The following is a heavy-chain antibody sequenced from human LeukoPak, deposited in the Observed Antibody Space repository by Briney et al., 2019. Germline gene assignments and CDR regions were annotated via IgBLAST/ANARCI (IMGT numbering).Heavy chain of an antibody. J-gene: IGHJ3*02. Sequence: SETLSLTCTVSGGSISSSSCYWGWIRQPPGKGLEWIGSIYYSGSTYYNPSLKSRVTISVDTSKNQFSLKLSSVTAADTAVYNCADTGLNSDAFDIWGQGTMVTVSS. V-gene: IGHV4-39*01. CDR2: IYYSGST. D-gene: IGHD1-14*01. CDR3: ADTGLNSDAFDI. CDR1: GGSISSSSCY.